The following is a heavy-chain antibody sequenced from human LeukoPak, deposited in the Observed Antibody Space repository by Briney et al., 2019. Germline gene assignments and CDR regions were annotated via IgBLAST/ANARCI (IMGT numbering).Heavy chain of an antibody. V-gene: IGHV3-20*04. CDR2: INWNGGST. CDR3: ARVGGYSSGRGYFQH. Sequence: GGSLRLSCAASGFTFDDYGMSWVRQAPGKGLEWVSGINWNGGSTGYADSVKGRFTIPRDNAKNSLYLQMNSLRAEDTALYYCARVGGYSSGRGYFQHWGQGTLVTVSS. CDR1: GFTFDDYG. D-gene: IGHD6-19*01. J-gene: IGHJ1*01.